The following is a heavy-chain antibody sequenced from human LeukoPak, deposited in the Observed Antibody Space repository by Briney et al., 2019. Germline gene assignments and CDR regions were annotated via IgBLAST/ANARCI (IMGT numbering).Heavy chain of an antibody. D-gene: IGHD3-10*01. Sequence: ASVKVSCKASGYTFTGNCMHWVQQAPGQGLEWMGWINSNSGGTKYAQKFQGRVTMTRDTSISTAYMELSSLRSDDTAVYYCARGSGSSWFDLWGQGTLVTVSS. J-gene: IGHJ5*02. CDR2: INSNSGGT. CDR3: ARGSGSSWFDL. CDR1: GYTFTGNC. V-gene: IGHV1-2*02.